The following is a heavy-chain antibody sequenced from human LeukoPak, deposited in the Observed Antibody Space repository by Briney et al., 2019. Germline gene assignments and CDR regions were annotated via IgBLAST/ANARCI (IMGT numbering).Heavy chain of an antibody. Sequence: ASVRVSCKASGYTFTGYYMHWVRQAPGQGLEWMGWINPNNGGTNYAQRFQGRVTMTTDTSISTAYMELSRLRSDDTAVYYCARAAGRSGYCSSTSCTYYYYYMDVWGKGTTVTVSS. J-gene: IGHJ6*03. CDR3: ARAAGRSGYCSSTSCTYYYYYMDV. CDR1: GYTFTGYY. CDR2: INPNNGGT. V-gene: IGHV1-2*02. D-gene: IGHD2-2*01.